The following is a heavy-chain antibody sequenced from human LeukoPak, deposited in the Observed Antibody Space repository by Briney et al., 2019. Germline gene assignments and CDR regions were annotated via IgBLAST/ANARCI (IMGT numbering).Heavy chain of an antibody. CDR2: ISSSSSYT. CDR3: ARPYCSSTSCYADIDY. Sequence: GGSLRLSCAASGFTCSDYYMSWIRQAPGKGLEWVSYISSSSSYTNYADSVKGRFTISRDNAKNSLYLQMNSLRAEDTAVYYCARPYCSSTSCYADIDYWGQGTLVTVSS. CDR1: GFTCSDYY. D-gene: IGHD2-2*01. V-gene: IGHV3-11*06. J-gene: IGHJ4*02.